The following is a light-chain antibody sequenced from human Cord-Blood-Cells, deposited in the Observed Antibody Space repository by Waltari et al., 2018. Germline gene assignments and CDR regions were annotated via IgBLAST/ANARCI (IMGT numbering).Light chain of an antibody. V-gene: IGLV2-18*02. Sequence: QSALTQPPSVSGSPGQSVTISCTGTSSDVGSYNRVSWYQQPPGTAPKLMIYEVSNRSAGVPERFSGSKSGNTASLTISALQAEDEAAYSCSSYTSSSSYVFGTGAKVTVL. CDR2: EVS. CDR3: SSYTSSSSYV. J-gene: IGLJ1*01. CDR1: SSDVGSYNR.